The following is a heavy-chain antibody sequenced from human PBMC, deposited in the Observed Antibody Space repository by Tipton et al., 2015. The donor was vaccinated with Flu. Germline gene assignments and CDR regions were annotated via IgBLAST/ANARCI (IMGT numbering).Heavy chain of an antibody. V-gene: IGHV4-4*02. CDR1: GGSISIDNW. D-gene: IGHD4-11*01. CDR3: ARRDYSNYVSDPKSWFDP. Sequence: GLVKPSGTLSLTCAVSGGSISIDNWWSWVRQSPGKGLEWIGEIYHCGSTVYNPSLKSRVTISIDTSKNQFSLNMRSVTAADMAVYYCARRDYSNYVSDPKSWFDPWGQGTLVAVSS. CDR2: IYHCGST. J-gene: IGHJ5*02.